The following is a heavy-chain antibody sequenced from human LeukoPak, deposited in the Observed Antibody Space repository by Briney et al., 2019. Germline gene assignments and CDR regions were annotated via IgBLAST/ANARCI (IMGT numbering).Heavy chain of an antibody. J-gene: IGHJ4*02. CDR2: ISAYNGNT. D-gene: IGHD4-17*01. CDR1: GYTFTSYG. CDR3: AAQLYGDYEVDY. Sequence: ASVKVSCKASGYTFTSYGISWVRQAPGQGLEWMGWISAYNGNTNYAQKLQGRVTMTTDTSTSTAYMELSSLRSEDTAVYYCAAQLYGDYEVDYWGQGTLVTVSS. V-gene: IGHV1-18*01.